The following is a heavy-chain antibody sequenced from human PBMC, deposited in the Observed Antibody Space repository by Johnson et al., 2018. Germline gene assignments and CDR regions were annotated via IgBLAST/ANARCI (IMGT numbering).Heavy chain of an antibody. D-gene: IGHD1-26*01. CDR1: GYSFFSYW. J-gene: IGHJ3*02. Sequence: EVQLLETGAEVKKPGESXKISCTGSGYSFFSYWIGWVRQMPGKGLEWMGIIYPGDSDTRYSPSFQGQVTMSADKSINTAYLQWSSLKASDTAIYYCARLRLGVGATKGAFHIWGQGTMVTVSS. CDR2: IYPGDSDT. V-gene: IGHV5-51*03. CDR3: ARLRLGVGATKGAFHI.